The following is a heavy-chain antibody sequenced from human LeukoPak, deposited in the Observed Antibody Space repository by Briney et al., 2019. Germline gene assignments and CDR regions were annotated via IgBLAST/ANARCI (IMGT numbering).Heavy chain of an antibody. J-gene: IGHJ4*02. CDR1: GFSFKRYG. CDR3: ARKVAVAMDLDY. CDR2: ITGAGSST. D-gene: IGHD5-18*01. V-gene: IGHV3-23*01. Sequence: GGSLRLSCAASGFSFKRYGMTWVRQVPGKGLEWISSITGAGSSTKYADSVNGRFTISRDNSKNTLSLQMTGLRAEDTAVYYCARKVAVAMDLDYWGQGTLVTVSS.